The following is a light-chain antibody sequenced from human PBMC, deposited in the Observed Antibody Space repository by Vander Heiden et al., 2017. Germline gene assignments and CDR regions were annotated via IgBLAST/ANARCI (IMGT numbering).Light chain of an antibody. J-gene: IGLJ1*01. V-gene: IGLV2-14*03. CDR3: SSYTSSSTLV. Sequence: QSALTQPASVSGSPGQSIALSCTGTSSDVGGYNSVSWYQQHPGKAPKLVIYDVTYRPSGVSNRFSGSESGNTASLTISGLQNEDEADYYCSSYTSSSTLVFGTGTKVTVL. CDR2: DVT. CDR1: SSDVGGYNS.